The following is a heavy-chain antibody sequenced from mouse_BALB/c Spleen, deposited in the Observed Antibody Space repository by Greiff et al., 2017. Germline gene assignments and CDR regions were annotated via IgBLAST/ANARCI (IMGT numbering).Heavy chain of an antibody. Sequence: EVQGVESGGDLVKPGGSLKLSCAASGFTFSSYGMSWVRQTPDKRLEWVATISSGGSYTYYPDSVKGRFTISRDNAKNTLYLQMSSLKSEDTAMYYCARQSYDYDRSWFAYWGQGTLVTVSA. CDR2: ISSGGSYT. V-gene: IGHV5-6*01. D-gene: IGHD2-4*01. J-gene: IGHJ3*01. CDR1: GFTFSSYG. CDR3: ARQSYDYDRSWFAY.